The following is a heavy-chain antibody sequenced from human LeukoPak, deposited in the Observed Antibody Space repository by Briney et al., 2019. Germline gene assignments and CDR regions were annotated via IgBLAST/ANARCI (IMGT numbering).Heavy chain of an antibody. CDR2: ISGSGGST. D-gene: IGHD3-10*01. V-gene: IGHV3-23*01. CDR1: GFTFSSYG. CDR3: AKMGVLLWFGEFFG. J-gene: IGHJ4*02. Sequence: GGSLRLSCAASGFTFSSYGMSWGRQAAGKGLEWVSAISGSGGSTYYADSVKGRFTISRDNSKNTLYLQMNSLRAEDTAVYYCAKMGVLLWFGEFFGWGQGTLVTVSS.